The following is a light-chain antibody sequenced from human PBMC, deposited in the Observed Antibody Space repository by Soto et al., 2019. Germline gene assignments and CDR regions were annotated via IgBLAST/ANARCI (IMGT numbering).Light chain of an antibody. CDR2: DNY. CDR1: SSNIGGNY. J-gene: IGLJ2*01. CDR3: GTWDISLDTVV. Sequence: QSVLAQPPSISAAPGQKVTISCSGSSSNIGGNYVSWYQHVPRTAPKLLIYDNYKRASGIPDRFSASKSGTSATLGITGLQTGDDADYYCGTWDISLDTVVFGGGTKVTVL. V-gene: IGLV1-51*01.